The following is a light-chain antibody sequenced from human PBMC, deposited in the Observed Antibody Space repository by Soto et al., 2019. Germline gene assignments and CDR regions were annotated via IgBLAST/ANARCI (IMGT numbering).Light chain of an antibody. CDR1: QSLNSRS. J-gene: IGKJ3*01. Sequence: IVLTQSPGTLSLSPGDGATLSCRASQSLNSRSLAWYRQKPGQAPSLLIFGASSRATGIPDRFSGSGSGTDFTLIISRLEPEDFAVYYCQQYGTSPFTFGPGTRVHI. CDR2: GAS. V-gene: IGKV3-20*01. CDR3: QQYGTSPFT.